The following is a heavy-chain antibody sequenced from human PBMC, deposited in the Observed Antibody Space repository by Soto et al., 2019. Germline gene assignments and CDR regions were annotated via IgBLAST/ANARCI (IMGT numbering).Heavy chain of an antibody. V-gene: IGHV1-2*02. CDR2: INPATGAA. CDR1: GYPVTAYY. Sequence: QLHLVQSGAVVKKPGASVTVSCSASGYPVTAYYMHWVRQAPGRGLEWMGGINPATGAAKYKQTFQGRGTVTRAPSTRTVFMELRGLTSEDTAVFYCARGGGVGVAGSAAFDMWGQGTLVTVSS. D-gene: IGHD3-3*01. CDR3: ARGGGVGVAGSAAFDM. J-gene: IGHJ3*02.